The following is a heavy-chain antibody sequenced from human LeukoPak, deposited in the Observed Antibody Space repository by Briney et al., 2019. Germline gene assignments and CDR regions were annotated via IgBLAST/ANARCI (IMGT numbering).Heavy chain of an antibody. CDR2: ISSSGSTI. J-gene: IGHJ4*02. D-gene: IGHD6-13*01. CDR1: GFPFRDYH. Sequence: GGSLRLLCAASGFPFRDYHLSWDRQGPGEGLEWVSYISSSGSTIYYADSVKGRFTISRDNAKNSLYLQMNSLRAEDTAVYYCARYTAAGIDYWGQGTLVTVSS. CDR3: ARYTAAGIDY. V-gene: IGHV3-11*01.